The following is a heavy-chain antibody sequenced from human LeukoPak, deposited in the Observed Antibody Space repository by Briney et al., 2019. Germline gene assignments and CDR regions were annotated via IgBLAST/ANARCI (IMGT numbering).Heavy chain of an antibody. D-gene: IGHD3-9*01. Sequence: GGSLRLSCAASGFTFSSYAMSWVRQAPGKGLEWVSAISGSGGSTYNADSVKGRFTISRDNSKNTLYLQMNSLRAEDTAVYYCAKYDILTGSPPFDPWGQGTLVTVSS. CDR1: GFTFSSYA. CDR2: ISGSGGST. J-gene: IGHJ5*02. CDR3: AKYDILTGSPPFDP. V-gene: IGHV3-23*01.